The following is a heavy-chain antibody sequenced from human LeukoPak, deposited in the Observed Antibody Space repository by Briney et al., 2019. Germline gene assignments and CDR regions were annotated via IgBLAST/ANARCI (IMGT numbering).Heavy chain of an antibody. CDR3: ARVSKQLAFDY. CDR1: GFTFSSYS. CDR2: ISSSSSYI. D-gene: IGHD6-13*01. Sequence: GGSLRLSCAASGFTFSSYSMNWVRQAPGKGLEWVSSISSSSSYICYADSVKGRFTISRDNAKNSLYLQMNSLRAEDTAVYYCARVSKQLAFDYWGQGTLVTVSS. V-gene: IGHV3-21*01. J-gene: IGHJ4*02.